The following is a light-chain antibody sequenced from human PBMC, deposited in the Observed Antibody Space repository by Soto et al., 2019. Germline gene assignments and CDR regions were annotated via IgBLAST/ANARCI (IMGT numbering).Light chain of an antibody. Sequence: EIVLTQSPGILSLSPGESATLSCRASQSVSSNLAWYQQKPGQAHRLLIYGASTRATGIPARFSGSGSGTEFTLTISRLEPEEIAVFYCKQYGSSPWTVGQGTKVDIK. CDR3: KQYGSSPWT. V-gene: IGKV3-20*01. CDR2: GAS. J-gene: IGKJ1*01. CDR1: QSVSSN.